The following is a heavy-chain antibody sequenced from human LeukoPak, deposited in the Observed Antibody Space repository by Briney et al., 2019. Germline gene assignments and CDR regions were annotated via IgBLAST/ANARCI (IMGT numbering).Heavy chain of an antibody. CDR3: AKDGYYDFWSGYPPRNWFDP. D-gene: IGHD3-3*01. J-gene: IGHJ5*02. CDR2: IRYDGNDK. Sequence: GGSLRLSCAASGFTFSSYGMHWVRQAPGKGLEWVAFIRYDGNDKYYADSVKGRFTISRDKSKNTLYLQMNSLRAEDTAVYYCAKDGYYDFWSGYPPRNWFDPWGQGTLVTVSS. V-gene: IGHV3-30*02. CDR1: GFTFSSYG.